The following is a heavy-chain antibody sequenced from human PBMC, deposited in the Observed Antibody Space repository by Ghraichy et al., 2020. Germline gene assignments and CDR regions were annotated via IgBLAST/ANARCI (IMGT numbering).Heavy chain of an antibody. CDR2: INNSGST. J-gene: IGHJ6*04. Sequence: SETLSLTCAVYGGSFSGYYWCWIRQPPDQGLEWIGEINNSGSTNYNPSLKSRVTLSVDTAKNQVSLTLSSVTAADTAVYYCARAYSAGDCDYYYYGMDVWGKGTTSTVSS. V-gene: IGHV4-34*01. CDR3: ARAYSAGDCDYYYYGMDV. D-gene: IGHD2-21*02. CDR1: GGSFSGYY.